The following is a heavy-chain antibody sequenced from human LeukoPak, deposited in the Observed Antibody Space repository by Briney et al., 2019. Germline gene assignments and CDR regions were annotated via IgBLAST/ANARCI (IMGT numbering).Heavy chain of an antibody. CDR3: ARHYDYVWGSYYFDY. D-gene: IGHD3-16*01. V-gene: IGHV4-59*08. CDR2: IYYSGST. CDR1: GGSISSYY. Sequence: PSETLSLTCTVSGGSISSYYWSWIRQPPGKGVEWIGHIYYSGSTNYNPSLKRRATISVNTSKTQFSLKLSSVTAADTAVYSCARHYDYVWGSYYFDYWGQGTLVTVSS. J-gene: IGHJ4*02.